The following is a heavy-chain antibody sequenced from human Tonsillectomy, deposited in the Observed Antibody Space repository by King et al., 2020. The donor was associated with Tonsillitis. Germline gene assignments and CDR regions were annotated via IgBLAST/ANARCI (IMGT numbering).Heavy chain of an antibody. CDR2: IYYSGST. J-gene: IGHJ4*02. D-gene: IGHD3-10*01. CDR3: ARGGADFDY. Sequence: QLQESGPGLVKPSETLSLTCTVSGGSISSYYWSWIRQPPGKGLEWIGYIYYSGSTNYNPSLKSRVTISVDTSKNQFSLKLSSVTAADTAVYYCARGGADFDYWGQGTLVTVSS. CDR1: GGSISSYY. V-gene: IGHV4-59*01.